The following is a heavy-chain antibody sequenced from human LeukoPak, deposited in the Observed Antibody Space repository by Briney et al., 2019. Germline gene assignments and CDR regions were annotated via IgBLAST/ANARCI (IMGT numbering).Heavy chain of an antibody. CDR3: AKGIDGYNPIDY. CDR2: ISGSGGST. Sequence: PSETLSLTCAVYGGSFSGYYWSWVRQAPGKGLEWVSAISGSGGSTYYADSVKGRFTISRDNSKNTLYLQMNSLRAEDTAVYYCAKGIDGYNPIDYWGQGTLVTVSS. J-gene: IGHJ4*02. D-gene: IGHD5-24*01. V-gene: IGHV3-23*01. CDR1: GGSFSGYY.